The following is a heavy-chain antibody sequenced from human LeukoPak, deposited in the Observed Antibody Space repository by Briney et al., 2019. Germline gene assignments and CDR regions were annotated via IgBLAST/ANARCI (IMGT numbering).Heavy chain of an antibody. CDR2: ISSSSSTI. CDR3: ARDPQWLVPYYFDY. Sequence: PGGPLRLSCAASGFTFSSYSMNWVRQAPGKGLGWVSYISSSSSTIYYADSVKGRFTISRDNAKNSLYLQMNSLRAEDTAVYYCARDPQWLVPYYFDYWGQGTLVTVSS. J-gene: IGHJ4*02. D-gene: IGHD6-19*01. V-gene: IGHV3-48*04. CDR1: GFTFSSYS.